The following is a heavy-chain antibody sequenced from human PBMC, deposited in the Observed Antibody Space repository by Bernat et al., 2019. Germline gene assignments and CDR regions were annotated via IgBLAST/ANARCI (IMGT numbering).Heavy chain of an antibody. CDR2: INHSGST. Sequence: QVQLQQWGAGLLKPSETLSLTCAVYGGSFSGYYWSWIRQPPGKGLEWIGEINHSGSTNYNPSLKRRVTISVDTSRNQCSLKRSSVTAADTAVYYCARGRSNWGYGWGVDYWGQGTLVTVSS. CDR3: ARGRSNWGYGWGVDY. CDR1: GGSFSGYY. J-gene: IGHJ4*02. D-gene: IGHD5-12*01. V-gene: IGHV4-34*01.